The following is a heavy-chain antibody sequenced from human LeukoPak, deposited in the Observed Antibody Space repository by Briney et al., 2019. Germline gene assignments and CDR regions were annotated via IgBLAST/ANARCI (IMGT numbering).Heavy chain of an antibody. CDR2: IYYSGST. CDR1: GGSISSSSYY. CDR3: ARGGAYYDDNWFDP. J-gene: IGHJ5*02. V-gene: IGHV4-39*01. D-gene: IGHD3-3*01. Sequence: SETLSLTCTVSGGSISSSSYYWGWIRQPPGKGLEWIGSIYYSGSTYYNPSLKSRVTISVDTSKNQFSLKLSSVTAADTAVYYCARGGAYYDDNWFDPWGQGTLVTVSS.